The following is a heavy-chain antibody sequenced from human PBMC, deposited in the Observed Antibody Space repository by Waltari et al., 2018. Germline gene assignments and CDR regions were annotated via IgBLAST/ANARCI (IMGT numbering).Heavy chain of an antibody. D-gene: IGHD3-10*01. CDR1: EGTFSSYA. V-gene: IGHV1-69*01. CDR2: IIPIFGTA. CDR3: ARDSQDYYGSGSYSWFDP. Sequence: QLQLVQSGAEVTKPGSSVTVSCRASEGTFSSYAISWVRQAPGQGLEWMGGIIPIFGTANYAQKFQGRVTITADESTSTAYMELSSLRSEDTAVYYCARDSQDYYGSGSYSWFDPWGQGTLVTVSS. J-gene: IGHJ5*02.